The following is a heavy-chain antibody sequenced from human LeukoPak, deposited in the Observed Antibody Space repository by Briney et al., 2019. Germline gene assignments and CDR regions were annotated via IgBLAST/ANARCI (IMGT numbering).Heavy chain of an antibody. CDR1: GYTFTSYD. V-gene: IGHV1-8*01. CDR2: MNPNSGNT. Sequence: GASVKVSCKASGYTFTSYDINWVRQATGQGLEWMGWMNPNSGNTGYAQKFQGRVTITRNTSISTAYMELSSLRSEDTAVYYCARSVGYCSGGSCFGEVDYWGQRTLVTVSS. D-gene: IGHD2-15*01. CDR3: ARSVGYCSGGSCFGEVDY. J-gene: IGHJ4*02.